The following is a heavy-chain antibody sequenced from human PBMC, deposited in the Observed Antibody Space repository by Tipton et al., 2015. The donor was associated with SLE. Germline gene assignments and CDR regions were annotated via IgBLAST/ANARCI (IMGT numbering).Heavy chain of an antibody. CDR2: LSPSSGNA. J-gene: IGHJ3*02. V-gene: IGHV1-46*01. Sequence: QSGPEVNTPGASLKVSCKASGYTFSDYYIHWVRQATGQGLEWLGILSPSSGNAANSQKFQGRFSMTSDTYTSTVHMEVSSLRSEDTAVYYCARGGPDYGDYFADAFDILGQGTVVTVAS. D-gene: IGHD4-17*01. CDR1: GYTFSDYY. CDR3: ARGGPDYGDYFADAFDI.